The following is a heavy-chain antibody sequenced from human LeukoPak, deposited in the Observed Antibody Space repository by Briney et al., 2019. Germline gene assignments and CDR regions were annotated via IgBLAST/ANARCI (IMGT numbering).Heavy chain of an antibody. CDR3: ARDPAILRYYRYMDV. CDR1: GFTFSSYS. CDR2: ISSSTNYI. J-gene: IGHJ6*03. V-gene: IGHV3-21*01. Sequence: GGSLRLSCAASGFTFSSYSMNWVRQAPGKGLEWVSSISSSTNYIYYADSVKGRFTISRDNAKNSLYLQMNSLTAEDTAVYYCARDPAILRYYRYMDVWGKGTAVTVSS.